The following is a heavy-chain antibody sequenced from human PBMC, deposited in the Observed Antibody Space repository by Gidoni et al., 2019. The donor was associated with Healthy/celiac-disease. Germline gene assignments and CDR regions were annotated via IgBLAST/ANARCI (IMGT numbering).Heavy chain of an antibody. V-gene: IGHV4-34*01. Sequence: QVQLQQWGAGLLKPSEPLSLTCAVYGGSFSGYYWSWIRQPPGKGLEWIGEINHSGSTNYNPSRKSRVTISVDTSKNQFSLKLSSVTAADTAVYYCAGQKGYCSGGSCYYYYYGMDVWGQGTTVTVSS. CDR1: GGSFSGYY. CDR3: AGQKGYCSGGSCYYYYYGMDV. CDR2: INHSGST. D-gene: IGHD2-15*01. J-gene: IGHJ6*02.